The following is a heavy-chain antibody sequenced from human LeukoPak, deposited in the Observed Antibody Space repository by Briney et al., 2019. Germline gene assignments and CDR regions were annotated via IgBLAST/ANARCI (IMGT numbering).Heavy chain of an antibody. CDR3: AKDLYYDILTGYYTVTAFDI. J-gene: IGHJ3*02. V-gene: IGHV3-23*01. CDR2: ISGSGGST. D-gene: IGHD3-9*01. Sequence: GGSLRLSCAASGFTFSSYAMSWVRQAPGKGLEWVSAISGSGGSTYYADSVKGRFTISRDNSKNTLYLQMNSRRAEDTAVYYCAKDLYYDILTGYYTVTAFDIWGQGTMVTVSS. CDR1: GFTFSSYA.